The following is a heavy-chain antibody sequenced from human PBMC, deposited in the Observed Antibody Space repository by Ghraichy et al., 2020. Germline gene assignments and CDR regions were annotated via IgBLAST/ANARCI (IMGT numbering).Heavy chain of an antibody. CDR2: INPNSGGT. Sequence: VKVSCKASGYIFTGHYIHWVRQAPGQGLEWMGWINPNSGGTNYAQKFQGRVTMTRDRSNSTVYMELMRLRFDDTAVYYCARDSSRPTYYYDSRGYNTWGQGTLVTVSA. D-gene: IGHD3-22*01. CDR1: GYIFTGHY. V-gene: IGHV1-2*02. CDR3: ARDSSRPTYYYDSRGYNT. J-gene: IGHJ5*02.